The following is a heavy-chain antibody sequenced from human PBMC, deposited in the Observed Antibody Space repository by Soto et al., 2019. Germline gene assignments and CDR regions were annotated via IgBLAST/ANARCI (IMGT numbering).Heavy chain of an antibody. D-gene: IGHD6-13*01. CDR2: VIPIFGTE. Sequence: QVQLVQSGAEVKKPGSSVKVSCKGSGGTFSSYAISWVRQAPGQGLEWMGGVIPIFGTENYAQKVQVRVTITADESTSTAYMALSILRSEETALYFCASDSNCSSWYFMGPRPDFESDWFVPFSQGTLVTVSS. CDR3: ASDSNCSSWYFMGPRPDFESDWFVP. J-gene: IGHJ5*02. V-gene: IGHV1-69*01. CDR1: GGTFSSYA.